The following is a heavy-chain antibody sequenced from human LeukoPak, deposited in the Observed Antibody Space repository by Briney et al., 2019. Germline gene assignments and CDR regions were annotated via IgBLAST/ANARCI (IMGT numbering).Heavy chain of an antibody. V-gene: IGHV3-30*02. CDR1: GFTFSTYG. J-gene: IGHJ5*02. CDR3: TRDGAMIRGPPTDTWFDP. CDR2: IRYDGSIK. Sequence: GGSLRLSCVGSGFTFSTYGMHWVRQAPGKGLDWVAFIRYDGSIKYYADSVKGRFTISRDNSKNTLYLQMNSLRPQDTAVYFCTRDGAMIRGPPTDTWFDPWGQGIQVIVST. D-gene: IGHD3-10*01.